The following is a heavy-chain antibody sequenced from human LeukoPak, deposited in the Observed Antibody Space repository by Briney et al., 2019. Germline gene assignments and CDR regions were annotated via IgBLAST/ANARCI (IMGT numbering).Heavy chain of an antibody. Sequence: GGSLRLSCAASGFTFSSYAMSWVRQAPGKGLEWVSTISGSGGSTYYADSVKGRFPISRDNSKNTLYLQMNSLRAEDTAVYYCSLSGYSSSWYSGDAFDIWGQGTMVTVSS. V-gene: IGHV3-23*01. J-gene: IGHJ3*02. CDR1: GFTFSSYA. CDR2: ISGSGGST. CDR3: SLSGYSSSWYSGDAFDI. D-gene: IGHD6-13*01.